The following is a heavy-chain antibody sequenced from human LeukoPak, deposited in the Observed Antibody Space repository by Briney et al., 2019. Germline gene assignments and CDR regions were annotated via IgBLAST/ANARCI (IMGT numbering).Heavy chain of an antibody. V-gene: IGHV4-59*12. CDR1: GGSISSYY. J-gene: IGHJ4*02. D-gene: IGHD1-26*01. CDR3: ARDGSSGSYHPFDY. Sequence: PSETLSLTCTVSGGSISSYYWSWIRQPPGKGLEWIGYIYYSGSTNYNPSLKSRVTISVDTSKNQFSLKLSSVTAADTAVYYCARDGSSGSYHPFDYWGQGTLVTVSS. CDR2: IYYSGST.